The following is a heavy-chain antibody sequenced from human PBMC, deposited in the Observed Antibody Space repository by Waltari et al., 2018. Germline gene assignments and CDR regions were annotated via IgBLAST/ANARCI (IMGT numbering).Heavy chain of an antibody. CDR3: ARFVSSWYGLDV. Sequence: QVQLQESGPGLVKPSETLSLTCAVSGYSISSGYYWGWIRQPPGKGLEWIGSIYHSGSTYCNPSLKSRVTISVDTSKNQFSLKLSSVTAADTAVYYCARFVSSWYGLDVWGQGTTVTVSS. CDR2: IYHSGST. J-gene: IGHJ6*02. D-gene: IGHD6-13*01. CDR1: GYSISSGYY. V-gene: IGHV4-38-2*01.